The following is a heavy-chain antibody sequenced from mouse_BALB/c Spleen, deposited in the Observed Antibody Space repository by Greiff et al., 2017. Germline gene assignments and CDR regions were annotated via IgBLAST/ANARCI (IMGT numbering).Heavy chain of an antibody. CDR2: ISSGGST. V-gene: IGHV5-6-5*01. J-gene: IGHJ3*01. CDR1: GFTFSSYA. Sequence: EVKVEESGGGLVKPGGSLKLSCAASGFTFSSYAMSWVRQTPEKRLEWVASISSGGSTYYPDSVKGRFTISRDNARNILYLQMSSLRSEDTAMYYCARVYYDYDVPPYWGQGTLVTVSA. D-gene: IGHD2-4*01. CDR3: ARVYYDYDVPPY.